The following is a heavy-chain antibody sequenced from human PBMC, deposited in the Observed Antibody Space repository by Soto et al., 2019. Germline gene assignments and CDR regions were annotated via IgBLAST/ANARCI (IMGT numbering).Heavy chain of an antibody. V-gene: IGHV3-23*01. CDR3: AKDIVPYSYGYGGFIPIDY. Sequence: GGSLRLSCAASGFTFSSYAMSWVRQAPGKGLEWVSAISGSGGSTYYADSVKGRFTISRDNSKNTLYLQMNSLRAEDTAVYYCAKDIVPYSYGYGGFIPIDYWGQGTLVTVSS. D-gene: IGHD5-18*01. CDR2: ISGSGGST. J-gene: IGHJ4*02. CDR1: GFTFSSYA.